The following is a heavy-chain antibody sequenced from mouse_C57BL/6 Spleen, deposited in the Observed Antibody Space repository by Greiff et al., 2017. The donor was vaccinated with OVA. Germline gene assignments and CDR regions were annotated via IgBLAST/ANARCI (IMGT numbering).Heavy chain of an antibody. Sequence: EVKLVESGPELVKPGASVKISCKASGYSFTDYNMNWVKQSNGKSLEWIGVINPNYGTTSYNQKFKGKATLTVDQSSSTAYMQLNSLTSEDSAVDYCARDWYYGSSYESFAYWGQGTLVTVSA. V-gene: IGHV1-39*01. CDR1: GYSFTDYN. CDR3: ARDWYYGSSYESFAY. D-gene: IGHD1-1*01. CDR2: INPNYGTT. J-gene: IGHJ3*01.